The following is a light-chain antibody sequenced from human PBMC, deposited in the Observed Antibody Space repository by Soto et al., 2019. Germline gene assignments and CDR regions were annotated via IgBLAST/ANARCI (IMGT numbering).Light chain of an antibody. J-gene: IGKJ1*01. CDR3: QHFGNSLWT. CDR1: QSLSAF. Sequence: ETVLTQSPGTLSLSPGERATLSCRASQSLSAFLAWYQQQPGQAPRLLIYGASTRATGIPDRFSGSGSGTDFTLTISRLEPEDFGVYYCQHFGNSLWTFGQGTKVEI. CDR2: GAS. V-gene: IGKV3-20*01.